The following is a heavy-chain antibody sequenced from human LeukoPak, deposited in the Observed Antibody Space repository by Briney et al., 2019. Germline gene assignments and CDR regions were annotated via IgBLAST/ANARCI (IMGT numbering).Heavy chain of an antibody. CDR1: GFGFTSYP. CDR3: ARANCGGACYFSGYGMDV. CDR2: ISYDVNDK. D-gene: IGHD2-21*02. Sequence: GGSLRLSCAASGFGFTSYPFHWVRQAPGKGLEWVAVISYDVNDKHYADSVRGRFSISRDDSENTLYLHINSLRDEDTAIYYCARANCGGACYFSGYGMDVWGPGTTVTVSS. V-gene: IGHV3-30*04. J-gene: IGHJ6*02.